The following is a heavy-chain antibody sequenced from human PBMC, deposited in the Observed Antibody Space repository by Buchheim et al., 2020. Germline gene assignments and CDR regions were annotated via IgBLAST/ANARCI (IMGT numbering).Heavy chain of an antibody. CDR3: ARGGGASDY. V-gene: IGHV3-7*01. Sequence: EVQLVESGGGLVQPGGSLRLSCAASGFTFSNYWMSWLRQVPGKGLEWLANIKVDGSERYYVDSVRGRFTISRDNAKNSLYLQMKSLRAEDTAVYYCARGGGASDYWGQGTL. CDR2: IKVDGSER. D-gene: IGHD3-16*01. J-gene: IGHJ4*02. CDR1: GFTFSNYW.